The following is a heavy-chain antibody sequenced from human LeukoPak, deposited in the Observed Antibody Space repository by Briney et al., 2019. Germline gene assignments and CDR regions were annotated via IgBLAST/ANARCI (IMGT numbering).Heavy chain of an antibody. D-gene: IGHD5-18*01. V-gene: IGHV3-23*01. Sequence: GGSLRLSCAASGFTFSSYAMSWVRQAPGKGLEWVSAISGSGGSTYYADSVKGRFTISRDNSKNTLYLQMNSLRAEDTAVYYCARGLSTAMELYYYYGMDVWGQGTTVTVSS. CDR1: GFTFSSYA. CDR2: ISGSGGST. CDR3: ARGLSTAMELYYYYGMDV. J-gene: IGHJ6*02.